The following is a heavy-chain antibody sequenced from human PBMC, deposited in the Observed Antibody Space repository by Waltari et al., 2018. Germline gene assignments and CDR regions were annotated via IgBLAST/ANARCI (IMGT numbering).Heavy chain of an antibody. Sequence: PGKGLEWVAVIWYDGSNKYYADSVKGRFTISRDNSKNTLYLQMNSLRAEDTAVYYCARDFCSWELTDLWYCSGPGVWGQGTTVTVSS. CDR3: ARDFCSWELTDLWYCSGPGV. J-gene: IGHJ6*02. V-gene: IGHV3-33*01. CDR2: IWYDGSNK. D-gene: IGHD2-15*01.